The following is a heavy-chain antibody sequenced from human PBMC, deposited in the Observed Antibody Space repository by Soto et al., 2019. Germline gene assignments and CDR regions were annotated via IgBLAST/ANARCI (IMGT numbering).Heavy chain of an antibody. Sequence: GASVKVSCKASGYTFTGYYMHWVRQAPGQGLEWMGWINPNSGGTNYAQKFQGWVTMTRDTSISTAYMELSRLRPDDTAVYYCAREAFVSSTIQQRRYFQHWGQGTLVTVSS. CDR2: INPNSGGT. CDR1: GYTFTGYY. J-gene: IGHJ1*01. V-gene: IGHV1-2*04. CDR3: AREAFVSSTIQQRRYFQH. D-gene: IGHD6-25*01.